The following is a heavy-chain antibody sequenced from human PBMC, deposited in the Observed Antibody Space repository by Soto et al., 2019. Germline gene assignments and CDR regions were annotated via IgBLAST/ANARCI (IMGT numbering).Heavy chain of an antibody. Sequence: SVPASCRASGNTFTSYDINWVRTATGPVLEWMGWMNPNSGNTDYAQKFQGRVTMARNTSISTAYMELSSLRSEDTAVYYCARVSRRGITIFGVALENYYYYGMDGWGQGTTVTVSS. V-gene: IGHV1-8*02. CDR3: ARVSRRGITIFGVALENYYYYGMDG. CDR1: GNTFTSYD. CDR2: MNPNSGNT. D-gene: IGHD3-3*01. J-gene: IGHJ6*02.